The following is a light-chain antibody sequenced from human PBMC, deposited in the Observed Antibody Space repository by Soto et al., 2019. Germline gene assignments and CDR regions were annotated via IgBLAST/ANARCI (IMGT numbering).Light chain of an antibody. Sequence: QSVLTQPASVSGSPGQSITISCTGSSSDIGAYNYVSWYQQHPGRAPKLLIHGVTRRPSGVSSRFAASKSAYTASLTIYGLQAEDEANYFCTSFTTSDFYVCGGGTKVTVL. CDR1: SSDIGAYNY. CDR2: GVT. J-gene: IGLJ1*01. V-gene: IGLV2-14*01. CDR3: TSFTTSDFYV.